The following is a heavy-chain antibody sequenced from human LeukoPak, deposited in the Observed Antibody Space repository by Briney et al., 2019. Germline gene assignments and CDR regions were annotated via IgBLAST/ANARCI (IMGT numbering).Heavy chain of an antibody. J-gene: IGHJ4*02. V-gene: IGHV3-30-3*01. D-gene: IGHD1-1*01. Sequence: PGGSLRLSCAASGFTFSSYAMHWVRQAPGKGLEWVAVISYDGSNKYYADSVKGRFTISRDNSKNTLYLQMNSLRAEDTAVYYCARDPENWRHFDYWGQGTLVTVSS. CDR2: ISYDGSNK. CDR3: ARDPENWRHFDY. CDR1: GFTFSSYA.